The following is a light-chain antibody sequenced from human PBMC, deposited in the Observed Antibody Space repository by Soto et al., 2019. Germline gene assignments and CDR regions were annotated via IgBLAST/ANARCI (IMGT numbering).Light chain of an antibody. J-gene: IGLJ3*02. CDR2: SSD. Sequence: QSVLTQPPSASGAPGQRVTISCFGSASNIGTYAVNWYQQLPGTAPKLLIYSSDQRPSGVPDRFSGSKSGTSASLAISGLQSDDEADYYCASWDDSVNGRVFGGGTKVTVL. CDR3: ASWDDSVNGRV. V-gene: IGLV1-44*01. CDR1: ASNIGTYA.